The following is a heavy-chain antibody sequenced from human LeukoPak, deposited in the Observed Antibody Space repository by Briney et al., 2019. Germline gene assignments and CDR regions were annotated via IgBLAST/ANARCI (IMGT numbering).Heavy chain of an antibody. CDR2: MSPNSGDT. V-gene: IGHV1-8*01. J-gene: IGHJ4*02. Sequence: ASVKVSCKTSGYTFTNLDINWLRQAPGQGLEWMGWMSPNSGDTGYAQKLQGRVSMTRDTSISTAYMELSSLRSEDTAVYYCARERGGSGWFYDYWGQGTLVTVSS. CDR3: ARERGGSGWFYDY. CDR1: GYTFTNLD. D-gene: IGHD6-19*01.